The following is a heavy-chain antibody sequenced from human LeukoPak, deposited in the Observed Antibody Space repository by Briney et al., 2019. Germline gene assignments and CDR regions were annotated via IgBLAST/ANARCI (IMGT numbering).Heavy chain of an antibody. J-gene: IGHJ4*02. V-gene: IGHV1-18*01. CDR2: ISGNTGNT. CDR3: ARDNSGLEY. Sequence: ASVKVSCKASGYTFIIYHIGWVRQAPGQGLEWMGWISGNTGNTNYAQKLQGRVTMTTDTSTSTAYMELRSLRSDDTAVYYCARDNSGLEYWGQGTLVTVSS. CDR1: GYTFIIYH.